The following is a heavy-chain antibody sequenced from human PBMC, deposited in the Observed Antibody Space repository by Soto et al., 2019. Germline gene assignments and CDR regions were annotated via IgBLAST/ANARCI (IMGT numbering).Heavy chain of an antibody. Sequence: GGSLRLSCAASGFTFSSYAMSWVRQAPGKGLEWVSAISGSGGSTYYADSVKGRFTISRDNSKNTLYLQMNSLRAEDTAVYYCAKTKGYYDSSGYFNWFDPWGQGTLVTVSS. CDR1: GFTFSSYA. CDR2: ISGSGGST. CDR3: AKTKGYYDSSGYFNWFDP. V-gene: IGHV3-23*01. D-gene: IGHD3-22*01. J-gene: IGHJ5*02.